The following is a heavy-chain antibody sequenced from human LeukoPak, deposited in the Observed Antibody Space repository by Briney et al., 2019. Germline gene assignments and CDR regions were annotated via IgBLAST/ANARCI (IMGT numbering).Heavy chain of an antibody. CDR1: GGSFSGYY. Sequence: PSETLSLTCAVYGGSFSGYYWSWIRQPPGKGLEWIGEINHSGSTNYNPSLKSRVTISVDTSKNQFSLKLSSVTAADTAVYYCARVPYYDILTVVLRGGYFDYWGQGTLVTVFS. V-gene: IGHV4-34*01. D-gene: IGHD3-9*01. J-gene: IGHJ4*02. CDR3: ARVPYYDILTVVLRGGYFDY. CDR2: INHSGST.